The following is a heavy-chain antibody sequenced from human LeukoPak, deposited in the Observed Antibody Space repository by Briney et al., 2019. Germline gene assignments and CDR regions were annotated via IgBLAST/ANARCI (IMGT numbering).Heavy chain of an antibody. D-gene: IGHD3-16*01. Sequence: GGSLRLSCAAYGFTFSSYSMNWVRQAPGKGLEWVSSISSSSSYIYYADSVKGRFTISRDNAKNSLYLQMNSLRAEDTAVYYCAKVRWGSDNALDSWGQGTLVTGSS. CDR3: AKVRWGSDNALDS. CDR2: ISSSSSYI. CDR1: GFTFSSYS. J-gene: IGHJ4*02. V-gene: IGHV3-21*01.